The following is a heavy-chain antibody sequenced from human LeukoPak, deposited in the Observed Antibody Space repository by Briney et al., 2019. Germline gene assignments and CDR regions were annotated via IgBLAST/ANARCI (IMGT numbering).Heavy chain of an antibody. CDR2: INPNSGVT. D-gene: IGHD5-12*01. CDR3: ARDRGSPSAPDY. J-gene: IGHJ4*02. CDR1: GYTFTGYF. V-gene: IGHV1-2*02. Sequence: RRASLKLSCTASGYTFTGYFIHWVRQAPGQGPQWMGWINPNSGVTLYAQTFQGRVTMTSDTSNSTPYMELSRLTFDDTALYYCARDRGSPSAPDYWGQGTLVTVSS.